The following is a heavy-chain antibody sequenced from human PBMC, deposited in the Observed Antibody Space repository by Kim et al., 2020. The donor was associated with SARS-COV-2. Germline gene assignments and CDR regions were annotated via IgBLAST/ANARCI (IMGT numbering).Heavy chain of an antibody. Sequence: TYKNYAESVKGRFTSSRDKSKNTVDLQMNSLRVEDTAVYYCARAREKSFDYWGQGTLVTVSS. CDR2: TYK. J-gene: IGHJ4*02. V-gene: IGHV3-33*01. CDR3: ARAREKSFDY.